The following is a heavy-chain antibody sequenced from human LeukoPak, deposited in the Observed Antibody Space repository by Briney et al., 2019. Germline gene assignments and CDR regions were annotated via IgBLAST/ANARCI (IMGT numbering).Heavy chain of an antibody. Sequence: SVKVSCKTSGCSFSSYDISWVRQAPEQGLEWMGGIIPVFGMPNYAQKFQGRLTLTTDESTGTAYMELGGLTSDDTAVYYCARSDAGNSEGGIDYWGQGTLVIVSP. D-gene: IGHD1-7*01. CDR2: IIPVFGMP. J-gene: IGHJ4*02. CDR3: ARSDAGNSEGGIDY. V-gene: IGHV1-69*05. CDR1: GCSFSSYD.